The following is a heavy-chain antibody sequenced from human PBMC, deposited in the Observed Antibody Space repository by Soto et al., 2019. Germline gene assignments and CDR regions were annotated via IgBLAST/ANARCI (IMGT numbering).Heavy chain of an antibody. CDR1: GASMNSYH. J-gene: IGHJ5*02. Sequence: SETLSLTCTVSGASMNSYHRSWIRQPAGKGLEWIGHIHSSGSTNYNPSLRSRVTMSVDTSKNQFSLRLMSLTAADTAVYYCARDQGVAAAGITWFDPWGQGSLVTVSS. V-gene: IGHV4-4*07. D-gene: IGHD6-13*01. CDR2: IHSSGST. CDR3: ARDQGVAAAGITWFDP.